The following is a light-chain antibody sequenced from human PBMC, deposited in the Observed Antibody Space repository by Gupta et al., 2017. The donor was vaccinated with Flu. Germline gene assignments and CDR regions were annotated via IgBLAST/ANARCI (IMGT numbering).Light chain of an antibody. CDR1: RGHNSYI. Sequence: QPVLTQSSSASASLGSSVKLTCTLSRGHNSYIIAWHQQQPGKAPRFLMKLEGSGSYNKGSGVPDRFSGSSSGADRYLTISNLQSEDEADYYCETWGSATYVFGTGTKVTVL. CDR3: ETWGSATYV. J-gene: IGLJ1*01. CDR2: LEGSGSY. V-gene: IGLV4-60*03.